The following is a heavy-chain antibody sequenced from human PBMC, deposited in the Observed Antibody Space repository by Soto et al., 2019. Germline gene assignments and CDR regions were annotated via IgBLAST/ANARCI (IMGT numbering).Heavy chain of an antibody. D-gene: IGHD3-10*01. J-gene: IGHJ5*02. Sequence: KPGGSLRLSCAASGFTFSNAWMSWVRQAPGKGLEWVGRIKSKTDGGTTDYAAPVKGRFTISRDDSKNTLYLQMNSLKTEDTAVYYCTTDGVPLWFGDTAFDPWGQGTLVTVSS. V-gene: IGHV3-15*01. CDR2: IKSKTDGGTT. CDR3: TTDGVPLWFGDTAFDP. CDR1: GFTFSNAW.